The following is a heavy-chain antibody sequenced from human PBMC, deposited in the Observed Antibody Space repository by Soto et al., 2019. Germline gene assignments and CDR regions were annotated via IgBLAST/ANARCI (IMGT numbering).Heavy chain of an antibody. CDR1: GYSVSSSDYY. CDR3: APLTVSLSGPYGIHV. CDR2: IFYSGLT. Sequence: PSETLSLTCSVSGYSVSSSDYYWAWIRQPPGKGLEWIGSIFYSGLTYYNPSLKSRATLSVDTSKNHYSVRLNSVTAADTAVYYCAPLTVSLSGPYGIHVWGQGTPVTVSS. J-gene: IGHJ6*02. V-gene: IGHV4-39*01. D-gene: IGHD2-15*01.